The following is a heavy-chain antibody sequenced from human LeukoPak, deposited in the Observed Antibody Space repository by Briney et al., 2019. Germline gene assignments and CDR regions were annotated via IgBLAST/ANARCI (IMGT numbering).Heavy chain of an antibody. CDR3: ARVSKPGWFDYYYMDV. CDR2: IRYDGSNT. CDR1: GFAFSNLD. V-gene: IGHV3-30*02. D-gene: IGHD3-10*01. Sequence: PGGSLRLSCTASGFAFSNLDMHWVRQVPGKGLEWVAFIRYDGSNTYHADSVKGRFTISRDNSKNTLYLQMDNLRFEDTAVYYCARVSKPGWFDYYYMDVWGKGTTVIVSS. J-gene: IGHJ6*03.